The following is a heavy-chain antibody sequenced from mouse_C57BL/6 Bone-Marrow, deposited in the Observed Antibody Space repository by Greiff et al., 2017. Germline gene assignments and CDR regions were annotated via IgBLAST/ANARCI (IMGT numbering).Heavy chain of an antibody. CDR3: AVNWDLWYFDV. V-gene: IGHV1-50*01. CDR1: GYTFPSYW. CDR2: IDPSDSYT. Sequence: QVQLQQPGAELVKPGASVKLSCKASGYTFPSYWMQWVKQRPGQGLEWIGEIDPSDSYTNYNQKFKGKATLTVDTSSSTAYMQLSSLTSEDSAVYYCAVNWDLWYFDVWGTGTTVTVSS. D-gene: IGHD4-1*01. J-gene: IGHJ1*03.